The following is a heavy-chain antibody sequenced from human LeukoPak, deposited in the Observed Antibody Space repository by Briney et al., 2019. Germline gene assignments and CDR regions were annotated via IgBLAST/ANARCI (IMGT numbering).Heavy chain of an antibody. V-gene: IGHV3-7*01. Sequence: GGSLRLSCTASGFTFSSYWMSWVRQAPGKGLEWVANINQDGSEKYYVDSVKGRFTISRDNAKNSLYLQMNSLRAEDTAVYYCARVQRGDIVVGRVYYYYYMDVWGKGTTVTVSS. J-gene: IGHJ6*03. D-gene: IGHD2-15*01. CDR3: ARVQRGDIVVGRVYYYYYMDV. CDR1: GFTFSSYW. CDR2: INQDGSEK.